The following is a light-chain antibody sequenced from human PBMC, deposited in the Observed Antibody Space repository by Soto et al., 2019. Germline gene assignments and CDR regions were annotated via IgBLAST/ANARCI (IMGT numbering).Light chain of an antibody. V-gene: IGKV1D-12*01. Sequence: DIQVTQSPSSVSASVGDRVTITCRASQDISHYLAWYQQKPGKAPNLLIYGASSLQSGVPSRFSGSGSGTDFTLTISSLQPEDFATFYCQQAYTFPRTFGQGTKVEIQ. CDR1: QDISHY. CDR3: QQAYTFPRT. J-gene: IGKJ1*01. CDR2: GAS.